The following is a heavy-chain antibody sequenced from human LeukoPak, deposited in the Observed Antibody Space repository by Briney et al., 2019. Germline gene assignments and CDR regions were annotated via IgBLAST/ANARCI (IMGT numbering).Heavy chain of an antibody. CDR2: ISGSGGST. Sequence: GVSLRLSCAASGFTFSSYAMSWVRQAPGKGLEWVSAISGSGGSTYYADSVKGRFTISRDNSKNTLYLQMNSLRAEDTAVYYCAKDFGIAVTCPAYWGQGTLVTVSS. CDR3: AKDFGIAVTCPAY. V-gene: IGHV3-23*01. J-gene: IGHJ4*02. D-gene: IGHD6-19*01. CDR1: GFTFSSYA.